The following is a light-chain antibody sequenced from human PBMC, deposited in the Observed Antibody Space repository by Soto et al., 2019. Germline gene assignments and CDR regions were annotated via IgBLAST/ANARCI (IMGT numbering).Light chain of an antibody. Sequence: EIVLTQSPGTLSSSPGERATLSCMASQRVSSNYLAWYQRKPGQPPRLLIYGASNRATDIPYRFIGSGSGTDFTLTITRLEPDDFAMYSCQQYGGSPPTFGQGTKVEIK. CDR1: QRVSSNY. V-gene: IGKV3-20*01. J-gene: IGKJ1*01. CDR2: GAS. CDR3: QQYGGSPPT.